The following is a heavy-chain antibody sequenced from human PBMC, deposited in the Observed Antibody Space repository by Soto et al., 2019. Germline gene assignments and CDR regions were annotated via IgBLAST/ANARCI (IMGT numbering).Heavy chain of an antibody. CDR3: ARDNRGNSFMDV. Sequence: PSETLSLTCSVSGDSSSGDYWNWIRQPPGKRLEWIAYISGTGTTHYNPSLKSRVTISIDTSKNQFSLTLSSVAAADTAVYYCARDNRGNSFMDVWGQGTTVT. CDR1: GDSSSGDY. V-gene: IGHV4-59*01. CDR2: ISGTGTT. D-gene: IGHD4-4*01. J-gene: IGHJ6*02.